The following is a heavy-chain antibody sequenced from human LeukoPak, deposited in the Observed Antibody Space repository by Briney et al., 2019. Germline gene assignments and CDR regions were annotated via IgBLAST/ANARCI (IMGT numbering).Heavy chain of an antibody. CDR3: AKGFYDNSASGVFDI. Sequence: GGSLRLSCAASGFTFSDYGMHWVRQAPGKGLEWLAVISYDGTYKYYPDSVKGRFTISRDNSKSTLFLQVNSLRPEDTAVYYCAKGFYDNSASGVFDIWGQGTMVTVSS. V-gene: IGHV3-30*18. CDR2: ISYDGTYK. D-gene: IGHD3-22*01. J-gene: IGHJ3*02. CDR1: GFTFSDYG.